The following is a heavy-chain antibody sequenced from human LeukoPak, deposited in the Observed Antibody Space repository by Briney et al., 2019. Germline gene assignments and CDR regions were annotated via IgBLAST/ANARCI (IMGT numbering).Heavy chain of an antibody. D-gene: IGHD3-10*01. CDR3: ARDQGTLFGELLSEDY. J-gene: IGHJ4*02. V-gene: IGHV3-23*01. CDR2: ISGSGGST. Sequence: PGGSLRLSCAASGFTFSSYAMSWVRQAPGKGLEWASAISGSGGSTYYADSVKGRFTISRDNSKNSLYLQMNSLRAEDTAVYYCARDQGTLFGELLSEDYWGQGTLVTVSS. CDR1: GFTFSSYA.